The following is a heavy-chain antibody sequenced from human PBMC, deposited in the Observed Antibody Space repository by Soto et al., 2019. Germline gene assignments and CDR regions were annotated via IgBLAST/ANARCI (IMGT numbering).Heavy chain of an antibody. Sequence: SETLSLTCAVSGYSISSGYYWGWIRQPPGKGLEWIGSIYHSGSTYYNPSLKSRVTISVDTSKNQFSLKLSSVTAADTAVYYCARGGYCSSTSCHANWFDPWGQGTLVTVS. CDR1: GYSISSGYY. J-gene: IGHJ5*02. D-gene: IGHD2-2*03. CDR3: ARGGYCSSTSCHANWFDP. V-gene: IGHV4-38-2*01. CDR2: IYHSGST.